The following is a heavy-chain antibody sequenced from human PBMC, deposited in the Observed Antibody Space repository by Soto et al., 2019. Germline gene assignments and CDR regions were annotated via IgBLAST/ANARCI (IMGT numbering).Heavy chain of an antibody. CDR1: GGCIISYY. J-gene: IGHJ5*02. V-gene: IGHV4-59*01. Sequence: SETLSLTCTVSGGCIISYYWSWIRQPPGKGLEWIGYIYYSGSTNYNPSLKSRDTISVDTSKIQFSLKLSSVAAADSAVYYCASTSRDGYNSWGGSSWFDPWGQGTLVTVSS. D-gene: IGHD5-12*01. CDR3: ASTSRDGYNSWGGSSWFDP. CDR2: IYYSGST.